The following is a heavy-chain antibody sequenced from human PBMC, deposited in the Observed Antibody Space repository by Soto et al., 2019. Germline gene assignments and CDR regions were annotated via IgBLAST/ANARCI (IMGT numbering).Heavy chain of an antibody. CDR3: ARALGYSGYAGMDV. J-gene: IGHJ6*02. D-gene: IGHD5-12*01. CDR1: GYTFTIYG. CDR2: ISPDNGNT. Sequence: QVQLVQSGGEVKKPGASVKVSCKASGYTFTIYGINWVRQAPGQGLEWMGWISPDNGNTNYAQKLQGRVTMTTDTSTSTAYMELRSLRSDDTAVYYCARALGYSGYAGMDVWGQGTTFTVSS. V-gene: IGHV1-18*01.